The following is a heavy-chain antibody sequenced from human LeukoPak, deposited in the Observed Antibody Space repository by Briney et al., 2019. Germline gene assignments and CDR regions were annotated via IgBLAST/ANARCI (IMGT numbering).Heavy chain of an antibody. CDR2: IKSKPDGGTI. J-gene: IGHJ4*02. Sequence: GGSLRLSXAASGFTFSNAWMTWVRQAPGKGLEWVGRIKSKPDGGTIDYAAPVKGRFTISRDDSKDTLYLQMNSLKIEDAAVYYCTTVGSAWNFDYWGQGTLVTVSS. CDR3: TTVGSAWNFDY. D-gene: IGHD6-25*01. V-gene: IGHV3-15*01. CDR1: GFTFSNAW.